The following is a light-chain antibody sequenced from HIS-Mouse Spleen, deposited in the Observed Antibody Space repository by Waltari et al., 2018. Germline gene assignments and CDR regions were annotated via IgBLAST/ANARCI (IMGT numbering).Light chain of an antibody. J-gene: IGKJ5*01. CDR2: AAS. CDR3: QQYDNLPPVIT. CDR1: QGISSY. Sequence: DIQLTQSPSFLSASVGDRVTITCRASQGISSYLAWYQQKPGKAPKLLIYAASTLQSGVPSRFSGSGSGTEFTLTISSLQPEDFATYYCQQYDNLPPVITFGQGTRLEIK. V-gene: IGKV1-9*01.